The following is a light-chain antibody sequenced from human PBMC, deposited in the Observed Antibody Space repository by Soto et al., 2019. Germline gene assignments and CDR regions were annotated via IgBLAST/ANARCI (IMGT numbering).Light chain of an antibody. V-gene: IGKV3-15*01. CDR2: SAS. J-gene: IGKJ1*01. CDR3: QQHLTWPRVT. Sequence: EIVMTQSPGALSVSPGESATLSCRANQSIISNLAWYHQNPGQAPRLLIFSASTRATGVPARFSGSGSGTDFTLTISSLQSADFGVFYCQQHLTWPRVTFGQGTKVEI. CDR1: QSIISN.